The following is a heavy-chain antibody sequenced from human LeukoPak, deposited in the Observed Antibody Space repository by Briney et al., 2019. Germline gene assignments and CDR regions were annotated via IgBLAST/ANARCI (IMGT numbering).Heavy chain of an antibody. CDR2: ISYDGSNK. CDR3: ERVAGYDY. Sequence: PGGSLRLSCAASGFTFSSYAMHWVRQAPVKGLEWVAVISYDGSNKYYADSVKGRFTISRDNSKNTLYLQMNSLRAEDTAVYYCERVAGYDYWGQGTLVTVSS. D-gene: IGHD5-12*01. V-gene: IGHV3-30-3*01. CDR1: GFTFSSYA. J-gene: IGHJ4*02.